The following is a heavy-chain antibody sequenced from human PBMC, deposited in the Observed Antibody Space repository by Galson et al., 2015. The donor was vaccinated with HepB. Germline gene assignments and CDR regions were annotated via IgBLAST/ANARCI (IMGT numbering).Heavy chain of an antibody. CDR2: ISGSGGST. Sequence: SLRLSCAASGFMFSSYGMSWVRQAPGKGLEWVSVISGSGGSTYYADSVKGRFTISRDNSKNTLYLQMNSLRAEDTAVYYCAKAHGQYSSGWFDYWGQGTLVTVSS. V-gene: IGHV3-23*01. J-gene: IGHJ4*02. CDR1: GFMFSSYG. D-gene: IGHD6-19*01. CDR3: AKAHGQYSSGWFDY.